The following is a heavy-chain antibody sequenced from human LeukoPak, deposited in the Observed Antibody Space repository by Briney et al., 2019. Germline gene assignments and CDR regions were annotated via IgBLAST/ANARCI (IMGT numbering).Heavy chain of an antibody. CDR3: ARGRGSGSYYYYYGMDV. J-gene: IGHJ6*02. V-gene: IGHV3-23*01. D-gene: IGHD1-26*01. CDR1: GFTFSSYA. CDR2: ISGSGGST. Sequence: PGGSLRLSCAASGFTFSSYAMSWVRQAPGKGLEWVSAISGSGGSTYYADSVKGRFTISRDNSKNTLYLQMNSLRAEDTAVYYCARGRGSGSYYYYYGMDVWGQGTTVTVSS.